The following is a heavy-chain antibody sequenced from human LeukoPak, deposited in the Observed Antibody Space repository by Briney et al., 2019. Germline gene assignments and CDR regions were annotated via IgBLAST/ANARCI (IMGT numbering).Heavy chain of an antibody. Sequence: GGSLRLSCAASGFTFSSYAMSWVRQAPGKGLEWVSAISSNGVSTYYADSVKGRFTISRDNSKNTLYLQVNSLRAEDTAVYYCAKRPSYHLDYWGQGTLVTVS. V-gene: IGHV3-23*01. CDR1: GFTFSSYA. CDR2: ISSNGVST. D-gene: IGHD1-14*01. CDR3: AKRPSYHLDY. J-gene: IGHJ4*02.